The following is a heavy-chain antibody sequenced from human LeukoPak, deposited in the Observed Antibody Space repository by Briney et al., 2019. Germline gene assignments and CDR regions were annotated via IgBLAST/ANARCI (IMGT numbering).Heavy chain of an antibody. CDR3: ARTLPFYGSGSQPFDY. CDR1: GFSLSTSGMR. D-gene: IGHD3-10*01. CDR2: IDWDDDK. J-gene: IGHJ4*02. Sequence: SGPTLVNPTQTLTLTCTFSGFSLSTSGMRVSWIRQPPGKALEWLASIDWDDDKFYSTSLQTRLTISKDTSKNQVVLTMTNMDPVDTATYYCARTLPFYGSGSQPFDYWGQGTLVTVSS. V-gene: IGHV2-70*04.